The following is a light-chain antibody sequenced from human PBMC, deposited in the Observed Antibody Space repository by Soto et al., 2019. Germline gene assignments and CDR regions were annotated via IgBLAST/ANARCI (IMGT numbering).Light chain of an antibody. J-gene: IGKJ1*01. V-gene: IGKV3-20*01. CDR3: QHYGSSPQT. CDR2: GAS. CDR1: HSVSRSY. Sequence: EIVLTQSPSTLSLSPGEGATLSCRASHSVSRSYLAWYQQKPGQAPRLLIYGASSRATGIPDRFSGRDSGTDFTLTISRLEPEDFAVYFCQHYGSSPQTFGQGTKVDIK.